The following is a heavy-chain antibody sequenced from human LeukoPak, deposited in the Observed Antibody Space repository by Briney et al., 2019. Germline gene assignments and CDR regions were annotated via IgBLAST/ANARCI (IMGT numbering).Heavy chain of an antibody. CDR2: IGDSSSII. CDR3: ARDKDYGFDY. V-gene: IGHV3-48*02. CDR1: EFTFSDYS. Sequence: GGSLRLSCAASEFTFSDYSMNWVRQAPGKGLEWVSYIGDSSSIIWYADSVKGRFTISRDNAKNSLYLQVNSLRDEDTAVYYCARDKDYGFDYWGQGTLATVSS. D-gene: IGHD4/OR15-4a*01. J-gene: IGHJ4*02.